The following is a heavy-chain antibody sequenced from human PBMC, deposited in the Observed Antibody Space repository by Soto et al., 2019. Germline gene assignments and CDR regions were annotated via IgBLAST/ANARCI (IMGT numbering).Heavy chain of an antibody. CDR2: ISAYNGNT. CDR3: ARGMKYSSSSSIEMDV. D-gene: IGHD6-6*01. CDR1: GYTLTSYG. V-gene: IGHV1-18*01. J-gene: IGHJ6*02. Sequence: ASVKVSCKASGYTLTSYGISWVRQAPGQGLEWMGWISAYNGNTNYAQKLQGRVTMTTDTSTSTAYMELRSLRSDDTAVYYCARGMKYSSSSSIEMDVWGQGTTVTVSS.